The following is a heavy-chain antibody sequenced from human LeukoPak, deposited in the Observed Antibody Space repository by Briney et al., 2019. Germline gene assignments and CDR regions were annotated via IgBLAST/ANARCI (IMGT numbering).Heavy chain of an antibody. Sequence: GESLKISCKGSGYSFTSYWIGWVRQMPGKGLEWMGIIYPGDSDTRYSSSFQGQVTISADKSIGTAYLQWSSLKASDTAMYYCARHVPYDSSGYYYVGWFDPWGQGTLVTVSS. D-gene: IGHD3-22*01. CDR1: GYSFTSYW. J-gene: IGHJ5*02. V-gene: IGHV5-51*01. CDR2: IYPGDSDT. CDR3: ARHVPYDSSGYYYVGWFDP.